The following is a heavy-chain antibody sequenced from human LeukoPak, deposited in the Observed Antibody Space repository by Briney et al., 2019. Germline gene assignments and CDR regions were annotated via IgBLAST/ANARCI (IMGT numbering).Heavy chain of an antibody. CDR3: ASSPTRPYYYYMDV. V-gene: IGHV1-69*06. Sequence: SVKVSCKASGGTFSSYAISWVRQAPGQGLEWMGGIIPIFGTANYAQKFQGRVTITADKSTSTAYMELSSLRSEDTAVYYCASSPTRPYYYYMDVWGKGTTVTVSS. CDR1: GGTFSSYA. CDR2: IIPIFGTA. J-gene: IGHJ6*03.